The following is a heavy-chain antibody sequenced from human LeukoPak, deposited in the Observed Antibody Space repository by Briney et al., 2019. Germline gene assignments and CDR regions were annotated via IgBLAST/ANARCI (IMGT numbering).Heavy chain of an antibody. CDR1: GFTFSSYG. CDR2: IWYDGSNK. D-gene: IGHD3-10*01. V-gene: IGHV3-30*02. Sequence: PGGSLRPSCAASGFTFSSYGMHWVRQAPGKGLEWVAVIWYDGSNKYYADSVKGRFTISRDNSKNTLYLQMNSLRAEDTAVYYCAKVLSFYYGSGSPFDYWGQGTLVTVSS. CDR3: AKVLSFYYGSGSPFDY. J-gene: IGHJ4*02.